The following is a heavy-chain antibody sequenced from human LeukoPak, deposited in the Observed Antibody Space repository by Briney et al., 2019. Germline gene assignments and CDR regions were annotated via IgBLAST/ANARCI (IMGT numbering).Heavy chain of an antibody. V-gene: IGHV4-34*01. CDR2: INHSGST. Sequence: SQSLSLTCAVYSGSFSGYYWSWIRHPPGKGLEWVGEINHSGSTNYNPSLKSRVTISVDTSKNQFSLKLSSVAAAETAVYYCARLHQVLNCSSTSCPRRHYYYYGMDVWGQGTTVTVPS. CDR3: ARLHQVLNCSSTSCPRRHYYYYGMDV. CDR1: SGSFSGYY. J-gene: IGHJ6*01. D-gene: IGHD2-2*01.